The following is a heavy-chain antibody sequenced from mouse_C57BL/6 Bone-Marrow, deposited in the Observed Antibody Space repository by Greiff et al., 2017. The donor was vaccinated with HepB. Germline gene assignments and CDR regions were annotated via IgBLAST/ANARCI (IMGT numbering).Heavy chain of an antibody. CDR1: GFTFTDYY. J-gene: IGHJ4*01. Sequence: DVQLVESGGGLVQPGGSLSLSCAASGFTFTDYYMSWVRQPPGKALEWLGFIRNKANGYTTEYSASVKGRFTISRDNSQSILYLPMNALRAEDSATYYCARSYYSNYYYYAMDYWGQGTSVTVSS. D-gene: IGHD2-5*01. CDR3: ARSYYSNYYYYAMDY. V-gene: IGHV7-3*01. CDR2: IRNKANGYTT.